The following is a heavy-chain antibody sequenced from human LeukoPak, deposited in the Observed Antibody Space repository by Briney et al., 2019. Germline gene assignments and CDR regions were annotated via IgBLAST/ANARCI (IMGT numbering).Heavy chain of an antibody. D-gene: IGHD1-26*01. CDR1: GDSIDSSS. Sequence: PSETLSLTCTVFGDSIDSSSWAWIRQPVGKGLEWIGRIYLGGSPIYNHSLKTRVIMTVDTSTNQFLLWLRSVTAADTATYYCANWVGNWFDPWGQGTLVTVSS. CDR3: ANWVGNWFDP. V-gene: IGHV4-4*07. J-gene: IGHJ5*02. CDR2: IYLGGSP.